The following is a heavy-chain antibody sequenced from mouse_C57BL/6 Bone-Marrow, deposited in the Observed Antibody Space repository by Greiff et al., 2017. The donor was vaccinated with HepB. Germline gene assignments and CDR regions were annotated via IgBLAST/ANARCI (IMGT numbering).Heavy chain of an antibody. D-gene: IGHD2-1*01. J-gene: IGHJ3*01. V-gene: IGHV1-53*01. CDR3: ARWGLLWSRAY. CDR1: GYTFTSYW. Sequence: QVQLQQPGTELVMPGASVKLSCKASGYTFTSYWMHWVKQRPGQGLEWIGNIKPSNGGTNYNEKFKSKATLTVDKSSSTAYMQLSSLTSDDSAVYYCARWGLLWSRAYWGQGTLVTVSA. CDR2: IKPSNGGT.